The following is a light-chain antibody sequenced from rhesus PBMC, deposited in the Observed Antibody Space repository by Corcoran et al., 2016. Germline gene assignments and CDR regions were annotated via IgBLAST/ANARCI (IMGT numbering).Light chain of an antibody. CDR1: QSFRTS. CDR2: KAS. Sequence: DIQMTQSPSSLSASGGDTVTITCRASQSFRTSLAWYQQKPGKAPKVLIYKASPLQSGVPSRFSGSGSVTDFTLTLTSLQPDDFATYYFRHSFGTPFPFGPGTKLDIK. V-gene: IGKV1-22*01. J-gene: IGKJ3*01. CDR3: RHSFGTPFP.